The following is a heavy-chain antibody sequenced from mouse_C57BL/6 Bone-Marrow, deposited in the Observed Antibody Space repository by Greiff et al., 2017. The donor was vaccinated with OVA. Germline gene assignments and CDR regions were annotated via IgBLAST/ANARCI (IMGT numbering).Heavy chain of an antibody. D-gene: IGHD4-1*01. CDR1: GFNIKDDY. CDR2: IDPENGDT. Sequence: EVQLMESGAELVRPGASVKLSCTASGFNIKDDYMHWVKQRPEQGLEWIGWIDPENGDTEYASKFQGKATITADTSSNTAYLQLNSLTSEDTAVYYSSTGNWDDYWGQGTTLTVSS. V-gene: IGHV14-4*01. J-gene: IGHJ2*01. CDR3: STGNWDDY.